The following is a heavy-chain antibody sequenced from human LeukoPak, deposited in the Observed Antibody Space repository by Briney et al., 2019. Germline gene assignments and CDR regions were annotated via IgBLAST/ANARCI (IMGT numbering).Heavy chain of an antibody. Sequence: GGSLRLSCAASGFTVSSNYMSWVRQAPGKGLEWVSVIYSGGSTYYADSVKGRFTISRDNSKNTLYLQMNSLRAEDTAVYYCASVRGSSSSYYFDYWGQGTLVTVSS. CDR2: IYSGGST. CDR3: ASVRGSSSSYYFDY. CDR1: GFTVSSNY. D-gene: IGHD1-26*01. V-gene: IGHV3-66*01. J-gene: IGHJ4*02.